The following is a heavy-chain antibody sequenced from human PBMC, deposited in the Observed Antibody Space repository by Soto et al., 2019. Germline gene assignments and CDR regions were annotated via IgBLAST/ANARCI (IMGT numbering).Heavy chain of an antibody. J-gene: IGHJ4*02. V-gene: IGHV1-58*01. D-gene: IGHD1-26*01. CDR3: AAAVGGYIDGLARH. Sequence: QMQLVQAGPEVKKPGTSVKVSCKTSGFTFSSSAVHWVRQARGHRLRWIGWIDVGSGNANYAQMLQERGTISRDMSTSTAYMELSSLRTEDTAVYSCAAAVGGYIDGLARHWGPGTLVTVSS. CDR1: GFTFSSSA. CDR2: IDVGSGNA.